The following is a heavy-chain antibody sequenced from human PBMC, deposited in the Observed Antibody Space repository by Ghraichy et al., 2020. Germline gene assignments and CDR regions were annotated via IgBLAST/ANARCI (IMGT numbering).Heavy chain of an antibody. CDR3: AKDPHRGSYRPNPFDY. D-gene: IGHD3-16*02. CDR2: ISGSGGST. CDR1: GFTFSSYA. Sequence: GGSLRLSCAASGFTFSSYAMSWVRQAPGKGLEWVSAISGSGGSTYYADSVKGRFTISRDNSENTLYLQMNSLRAEDTAVYYCAKDPHRGSYRPNPFDYWGQGTLVTVSS. J-gene: IGHJ4*02. V-gene: IGHV3-23*01.